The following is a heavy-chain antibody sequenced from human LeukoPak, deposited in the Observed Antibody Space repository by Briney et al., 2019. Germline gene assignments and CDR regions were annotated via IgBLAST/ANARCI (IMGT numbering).Heavy chain of an antibody. CDR2: IYYSGST. Sequence: SETLSLTCAVSGYSISSAYNWDWIRQPPGKGLEWIGSIYYSGSTYYNPSLKSRVTISVDTSKNQFSLKLSSVTAADTAVYYCARHKSATYYYDSSGYYYFDYWGQGTLVTVSS. CDR1: GYSISSAYN. J-gene: IGHJ4*02. D-gene: IGHD3-22*01. V-gene: IGHV4-38-2*01. CDR3: ARHKSATYYYDSSGYYYFDY.